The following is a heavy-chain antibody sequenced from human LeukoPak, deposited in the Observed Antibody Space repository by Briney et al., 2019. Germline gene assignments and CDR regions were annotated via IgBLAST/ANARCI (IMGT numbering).Heavy chain of an antibody. Sequence: SETLSLTCTVSGGSISSSGYYWGWIRQPPGKGLEWIGYIYNSGNTNYNPSFKSRVTISEDTPKNQFSLKLSSVTAVDTAVYYCVRDRELNYWGQGTLVTVSS. CDR3: VRDRELNY. V-gene: IGHV4-61*08. D-gene: IGHD3-10*01. CDR1: GGSISSSGYY. CDR2: IYNSGNT. J-gene: IGHJ4*02.